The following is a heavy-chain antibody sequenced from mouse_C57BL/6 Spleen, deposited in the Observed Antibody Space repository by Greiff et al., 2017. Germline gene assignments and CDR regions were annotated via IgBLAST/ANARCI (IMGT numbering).Heavy chain of an antibody. CDR1: GYTFTDYY. V-gene: IGHV1-26*01. CDR3: ARAGSNPRRLDY. Sequence: EVQLQQSGPELVKPGASVKISCKASGYTFTDYYMNWVKQSHGKSLEWIGDINPNNGGTSYNQKFKGKATLTVDKSSSTAYMELRSLTSEDSAVYYCARAGSNPRRLDYWGQGTTLTVSS. CDR2: INPNNGGT. D-gene: IGHD2-5*01. J-gene: IGHJ2*01.